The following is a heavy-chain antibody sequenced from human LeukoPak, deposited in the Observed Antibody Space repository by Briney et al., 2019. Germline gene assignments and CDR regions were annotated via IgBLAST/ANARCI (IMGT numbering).Heavy chain of an antibody. V-gene: IGHV1-2*06. CDR2: INPNSGGT. CDR1: GYTFTGYY. D-gene: IGHD3-9*01. CDR3: ARTTDWLFALFDY. J-gene: IGHJ4*02. Sequence: GASVKASCKASGYTFTGYYMHWVRQAPGQGLEWMGRINPNSGGTNYAQKFQGRVTMTRDTSISTAYMELSRLRSDDTAVYYCARTTDWLFALFDYWGQGTLVTVSS.